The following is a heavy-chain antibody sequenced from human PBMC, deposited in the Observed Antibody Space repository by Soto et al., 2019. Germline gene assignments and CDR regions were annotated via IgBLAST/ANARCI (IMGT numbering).Heavy chain of an antibody. CDR2: AYHSGST. J-gene: IGHJ3*01. CDR1: GASVTLSNW. V-gene: IGHV4-4*02. D-gene: IGHD4-17*01. Sequence: QMQLQQSGPGLVKPSGTLSLTCTVSGASVTLSNWWTWIRQSPGRGLEWIGQAYHSGSTNYNPSLETRVTISVDTSKNQVSLNLTSVTAADTAVDYCARATDDYGDDYDVWGQGTSVTVSS. CDR3: ARATDDYGDDYDV.